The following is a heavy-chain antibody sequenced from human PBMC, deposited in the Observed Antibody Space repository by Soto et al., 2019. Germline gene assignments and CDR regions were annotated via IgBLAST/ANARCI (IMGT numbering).Heavy chain of an antibody. CDR3: ARDRHYDILTGYDYYMDV. Sequence: PSETLSLTCTVSGGSISSYDWSWIRQPPGKGLEWIGYIYYSGSTNYNPSLKSRATISVDTSKNQFSLKLSSVTAADTAVYYCARDRHYDILTGYDYYMDVWGKGTTVTVSS. CDR2: IYYSGST. D-gene: IGHD3-9*01. J-gene: IGHJ6*03. V-gene: IGHV4-59*01. CDR1: GGSISSYD.